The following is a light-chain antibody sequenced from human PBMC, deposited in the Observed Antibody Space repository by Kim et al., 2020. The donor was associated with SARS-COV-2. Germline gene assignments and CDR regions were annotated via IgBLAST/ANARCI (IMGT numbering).Light chain of an antibody. CDR1: NIGSKN. CDR2: RDS. CDR3: QVWDSSTYVV. V-gene: IGLV3-9*01. J-gene: IGLJ2*01. Sequence: VALGQTARITCGGNNIGSKNVHWYQQKPGQAPVLVIYRDSNRPSGIPERFSGSNSGNTDTLTISRAQAGDEADYYCQVWDSSTYVVFGGGTQLTVL.